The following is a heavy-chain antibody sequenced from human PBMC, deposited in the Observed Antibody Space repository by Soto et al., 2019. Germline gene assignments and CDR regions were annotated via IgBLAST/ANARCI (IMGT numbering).Heavy chain of an antibody. J-gene: IGHJ4*02. CDR2: ISYSGAT. CDR1: GASISGYH. D-gene: IGHD3-9*01. Sequence: QVQLQESGPGLVKPSETLSLTCTVSGASISGYHWSWIRQPPGKGLECLGYISYSGATNYNPSLTSRVTMSIATSKNQFSLQLNSVTAADTAVYYCARGFAIDWYTYYFDYWGQGPLVTVSS. V-gene: IGHV4-59*08. CDR3: ARGFAIDWYTYYFDY.